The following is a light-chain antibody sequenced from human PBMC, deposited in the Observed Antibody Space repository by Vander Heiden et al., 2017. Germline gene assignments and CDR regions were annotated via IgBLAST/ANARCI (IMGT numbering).Light chain of an antibody. CDR1: QSISSY. CDR2: AAS. J-gene: IGKJ1*01. Sequence: DIQMTPSPSSLSASVGDRVTITCRASQSISSYLNWYQQKPGKAPKLLIYAASSLQSGVPSRFSGSGSGTAFTLTISRLQPEDFATYYSQQSDSTLRTFGQGTKVEIK. CDR3: QQSDSTLRT. V-gene: IGKV1-39*01.